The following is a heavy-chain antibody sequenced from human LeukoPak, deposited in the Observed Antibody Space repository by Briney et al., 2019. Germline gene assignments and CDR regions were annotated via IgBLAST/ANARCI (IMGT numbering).Heavy chain of an antibody. D-gene: IGHD3-22*01. V-gene: IGHV4-39*07. J-gene: IGHJ3*02. CDR2: IYYSGST. CDR1: GGSISSSSYY. Sequence: SETLSLTCTVSGGSISSSSYYWGWIRQPPGKGLEWIVSIYYSGSTYYNPSLKSRVTISVDTSKNQFSLKLSSVTAADTAVYYCAREITISGYYYYTNAFDIWGQGTMVTVSS. CDR3: AREITISGYYYYTNAFDI.